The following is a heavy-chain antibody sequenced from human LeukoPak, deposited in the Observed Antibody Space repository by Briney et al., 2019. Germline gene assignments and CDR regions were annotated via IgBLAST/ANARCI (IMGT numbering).Heavy chain of an antibody. D-gene: IGHD3-22*01. V-gene: IGHV3-74*01. CDR1: GFIFSSFS. J-gene: IGHJ4*02. CDR2: INSDGSST. Sequence: PGGSLRLSCAASGFIFSSFSVNWVRQAPGKGLVWVSRINSDGSSTSYADSVKGRFTISRDNAKNTLYLQMNSLRAEDTAVYYCARAADSSGYYDYWGQGTLVTVSS. CDR3: ARAADSSGYYDY.